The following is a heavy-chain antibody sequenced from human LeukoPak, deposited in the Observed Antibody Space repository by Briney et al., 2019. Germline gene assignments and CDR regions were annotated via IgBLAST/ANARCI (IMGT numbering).Heavy chain of an antibody. J-gene: IGHJ4*02. V-gene: IGHV3-30*02. D-gene: IGHD6-13*01. CDR2: IRYDGSNK. Sequence: GGSLRLSCAASGFTFSSYGMHWVRQAPGKGLEWVAFIRYDGSNKYYADSVKGRFTISRDNSKNTLYLQMNSLRAEDTAVYYCARPAADGPSYFDYWGQGTLVTVSS. CDR3: ARPAADGPSYFDY. CDR1: GFTFSSYG.